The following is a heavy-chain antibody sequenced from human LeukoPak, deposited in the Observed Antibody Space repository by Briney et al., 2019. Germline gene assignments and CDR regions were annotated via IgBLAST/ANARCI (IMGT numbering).Heavy chain of an antibody. CDR2: ISYDGSNK. CDR3: ARDLEDCSGGSCYSWFDP. J-gene: IGHJ5*02. Sequence: PGGSLRLSCAASGFIFSNSAMNWVRQAPGKGLEWVAVISYDGSNKYYADSVKGRFTISRDNSKNTLYLQMNSLRAEDTAVYYCARDLEDCSGGSCYSWFDPWGQGTLVTVSS. CDR1: GFIFSNSA. V-gene: IGHV3-30-3*01. D-gene: IGHD2-15*01.